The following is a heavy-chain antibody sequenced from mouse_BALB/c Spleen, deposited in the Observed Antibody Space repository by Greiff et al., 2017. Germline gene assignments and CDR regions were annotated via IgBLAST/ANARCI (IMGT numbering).Heavy chain of an antibody. Sequence: VQLQQPGAELVKPGASVKLSCKASGYTFTSYWMHWVKQRPGQGLEWIGEIDPSDSYTNYNQKFKGKATLTVDKSSSTAYMQLSSLTSEDSAVYYCARRTGKGWFAYWGQGTLVTVSA. CDR2: IDPSDSYT. V-gene: IGHV1-69*02. D-gene: IGHD4-1*01. CDR1: GYTFTSYW. J-gene: IGHJ3*01. CDR3: ARRTGKGWFAY.